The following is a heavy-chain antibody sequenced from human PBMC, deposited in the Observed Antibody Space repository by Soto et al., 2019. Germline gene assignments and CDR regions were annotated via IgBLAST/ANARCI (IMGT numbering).Heavy chain of an antibody. V-gene: IGHV4-30-2*01. CDR2: IYHSGST. D-gene: IGHD3-9*01. CDR3: TTGQYFDWLLQEYYYYYYMDV. J-gene: IGHJ6*03. CDR1: GVSISSGGYS. Sequence: SETLSLTCAVSGVSISSGGYSWSWIRQPPGKGLEWIGYIYHSGSTYYNPSLKSRVTISVDRSKNQFSLKLSSVTAADTAVYYCTTGQYFDWLLQEYYYYYYMDVWGKGTTVTVSS.